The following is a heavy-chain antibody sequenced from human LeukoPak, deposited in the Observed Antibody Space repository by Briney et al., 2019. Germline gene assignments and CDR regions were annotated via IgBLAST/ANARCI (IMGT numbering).Heavy chain of an antibody. CDR3: ARARGSIAARRGNWFDP. CDR2: MNPNSGNT. CDR1: GYTFTSYD. V-gene: IGHV1-8*01. J-gene: IGHJ5*02. Sequence: APVKVSCKASGYTFTSYDINWVRQATGQGLEWMGWMNPNSGNTGYAQKFQGRVTMTRNTSISTAYMELSSLRSEDTAVYYCARARGSIAARRGNWFDPWGQGTLVTVSS. D-gene: IGHD6-6*01.